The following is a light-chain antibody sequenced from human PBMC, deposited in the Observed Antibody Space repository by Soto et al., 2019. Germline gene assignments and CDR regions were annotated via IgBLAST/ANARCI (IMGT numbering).Light chain of an antibody. J-gene: IGLJ1*01. CDR3: QSYDSSLGYV. V-gene: IGLV1-40*01. CDR1: SSNIGAGYD. Sequence: QSVLTQPPSVSGAPGQRVTISCTGRSSNIGAGYDVHWYQQLPGTAPKLLIYGNNNRPSGVPDRFSGSKSGTSASLAITGLQAEDEADYYCQSYDSSLGYVFGTGTKLTVL. CDR2: GNN.